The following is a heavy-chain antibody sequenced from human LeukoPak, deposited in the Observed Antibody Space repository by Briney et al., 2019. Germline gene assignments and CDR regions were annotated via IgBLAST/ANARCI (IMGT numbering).Heavy chain of an antibody. CDR3: AKVRIVGAPGPFDY. CDR2: ISGSGGST. J-gene: IGHJ4*02. Sequence: GGSLGLSCVASGSTFSDFDMNWVRQAPGKGLEWVSAISGSGGSTYYADSVKGRFTISRDNSKNTLYLQMNSLRAEDTAVYYCAKVRIVGAPGPFDYWGQGTLVTVSS. V-gene: IGHV3-23*01. CDR1: GSTFSDFD. D-gene: IGHD1-26*01.